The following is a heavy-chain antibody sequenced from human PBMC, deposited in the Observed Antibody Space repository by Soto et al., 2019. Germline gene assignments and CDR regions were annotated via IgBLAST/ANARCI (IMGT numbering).Heavy chain of an antibody. CDR3: ARGPTSLANWFDP. Sequence: PGGSLRLSCAASGFTFSSYSMNWVRQAPGKGLEWVSSISSSSSYIYYADSVKGRFTISRDNAKNSLYLQMNSLRAEDTAVYYCARGPTSLANWFDPWGQGTLVTSPQ. J-gene: IGHJ5*02. V-gene: IGHV3-21*01. D-gene: IGHD4-17*01. CDR1: GFTFSSYS. CDR2: ISSSSSYI.